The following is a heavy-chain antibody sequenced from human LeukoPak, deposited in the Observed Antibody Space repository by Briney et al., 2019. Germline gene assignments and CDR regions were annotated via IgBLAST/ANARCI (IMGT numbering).Heavy chain of an antibody. Sequence: SETLSLTCAVYGGSFSGYYWSWIRRPPGKGLEWIGEINHSGSTNYNPSLKSRVTISVDTSKNQFSLKLSSVTAADTAVYYCARGVYSSGYFDYWGQGTLVTVSS. CDR1: GGSFSGYY. J-gene: IGHJ4*02. V-gene: IGHV4-34*01. CDR2: INHSGST. CDR3: ARGVYSSGYFDY. D-gene: IGHD6-19*01.